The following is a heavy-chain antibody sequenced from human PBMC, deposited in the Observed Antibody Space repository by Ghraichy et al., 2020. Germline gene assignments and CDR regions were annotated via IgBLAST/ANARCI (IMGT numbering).Heavy chain of an antibody. CDR2: ISYDGSNK. V-gene: IGHV3-30*03. CDR1: GFTFSRYG. CDR3: ATDQCSGGSCYYFDY. D-gene: IGHD2-15*01. J-gene: IGHJ4*02. Sequence: GGPLRLSCAVSGFTFSRYGMHWVRQAPGKGLEWVAVISYDGSNKYYADSVKGRFTISRDNSKSTLYLQMNSLRAEDTAVYYCATDQCSGGSCYYFDYWGQGTLVTVSS.